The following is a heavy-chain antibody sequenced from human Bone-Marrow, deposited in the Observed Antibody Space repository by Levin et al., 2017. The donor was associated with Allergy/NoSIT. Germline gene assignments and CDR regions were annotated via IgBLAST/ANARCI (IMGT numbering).Heavy chain of an antibody. CDR2: ISGSGGST. CDR3: ATHIVGATTLLAFDI. CDR1: GFTFSSYA. V-gene: IGHV3-23*01. Sequence: GGSLRLSCAASGFTFSSYAMSWVRQAPGKGLEWVSAISGSGGSTYYADSVKGRFTISRDNSKNTLYLQMNSLRAEDTAVYYCATHIVGATTLLAFDIWGQGTMVTVSS. J-gene: IGHJ3*02. D-gene: IGHD1-26*01.